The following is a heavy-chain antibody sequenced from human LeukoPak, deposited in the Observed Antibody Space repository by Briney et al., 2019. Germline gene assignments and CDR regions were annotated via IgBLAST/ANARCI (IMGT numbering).Heavy chain of an antibody. V-gene: IGHV3-23*01. Sequence: PGGSLRLSCAASGFTFSNYYMSRIRHAPGKGLEWVSAISGSGGSTYYADSVKGRFTISRDNSKNTLYLQMNSLRAEDTAVYYCAKYLGFWNLYFDYWGQGTLVTVSS. CDR1: GFTFSNYY. CDR2: ISGSGGST. D-gene: IGHD3-3*01. J-gene: IGHJ4*02. CDR3: AKYLGFWNLYFDY.